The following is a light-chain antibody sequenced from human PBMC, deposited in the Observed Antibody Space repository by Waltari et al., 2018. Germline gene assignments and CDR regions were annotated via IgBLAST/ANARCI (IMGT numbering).Light chain of an antibody. V-gene: IGLV6-57*02. CDR2: EDN. CDR1: SGSIASNY. CDR3: QSYDSSNQV. J-gene: IGLJ3*02. Sequence: NFMLTPPHSVSESPGKTVTISCPGSSGSIASNYVQWYQQRPGSAPTTVIYEDNQRPSGVPDRFSGSIDSSSNSASLTISGLKTEDEADYYCQSYDSSNQVFGGGTKLTVL.